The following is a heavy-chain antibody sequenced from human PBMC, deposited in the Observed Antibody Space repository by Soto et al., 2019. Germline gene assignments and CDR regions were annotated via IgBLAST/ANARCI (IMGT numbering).Heavy chain of an antibody. V-gene: IGHV3-11*06. CDR2: SSNSGTFA. Sequence: GGSLRLSCAASGFTFSDYYMSWVRQAPGRGLEWISYSSNSGTFARYATSVKGRFSISRDNADNSLYLEMNSLRVEDTAVYYCARSGDNFNVLDYWGQGTPVTVSS. CDR3: ARSGDNFNVLDY. CDR1: GFTFSDYY. J-gene: IGHJ4*02. D-gene: IGHD1-1*01.